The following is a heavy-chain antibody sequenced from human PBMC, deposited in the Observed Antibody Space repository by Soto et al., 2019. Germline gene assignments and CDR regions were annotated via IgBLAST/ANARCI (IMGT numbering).Heavy chain of an antibody. Sequence: GGSLRLSCAASGFAFRSFGMNWVRQSPGKGLEWVALISYDGEKEYYADSVKGRFTISRDNSDNTLFLRMSSLTSDDSGVYFCAKARFPVSGERFDPWGQGTRVTVSS. CDR1: GFAFRSFG. CDR2: ISYDGEKE. D-gene: IGHD3-3*01. CDR3: AKARFPVSGERFDP. V-gene: IGHV3-30*18. J-gene: IGHJ5*02.